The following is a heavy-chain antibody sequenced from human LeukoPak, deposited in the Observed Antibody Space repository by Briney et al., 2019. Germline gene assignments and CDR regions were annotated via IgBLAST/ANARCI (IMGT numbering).Heavy chain of an antibody. J-gene: IGHJ4*02. Sequence: ASVKVSCKASGSTFTGYYMHWVRQAPGQGLEWMGWINPNIGGTNYAQKFQGRVTMTRDTSISPAYMELSRLRSDDTAVYYCAAAIRPYFDYWGQGTLVTVSS. CDR1: GSTFTGYY. CDR3: AAAIRPYFDY. CDR2: INPNIGGT. D-gene: IGHD3-3*02. V-gene: IGHV1-2*02.